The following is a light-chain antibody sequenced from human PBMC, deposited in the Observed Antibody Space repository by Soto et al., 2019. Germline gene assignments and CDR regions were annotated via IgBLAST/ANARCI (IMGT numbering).Light chain of an antibody. CDR2: EGN. V-gene: IGLV2-23*01. CDR3: AAWDDSLNGYV. Sequence: QSALTQPASISGSPGQSITISCAGTGSAVGSYNLVSWYQQHPGKAPHLIIYEGNKRPSGVSRRFSGSKSDNTASLTISGLQAEDEAEYYCAAWDDSLNGYVFGTGTKVTVL. CDR1: GSAVGSYNL. J-gene: IGLJ1*01.